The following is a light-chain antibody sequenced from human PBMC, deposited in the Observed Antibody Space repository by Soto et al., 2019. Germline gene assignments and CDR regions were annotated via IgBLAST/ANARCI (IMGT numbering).Light chain of an antibody. Sequence: EIVLTQSPGTLSLSPGERATLSCRASQNVDSNYLAWYQQKPGKGPRLLIYGASTRATGVPARFSGGGSGTEFTLTIRSLQSEDFAIYFCQQYYNWRTFGQGTKVDIK. CDR3: QQYYNWRT. CDR1: QNVDSN. V-gene: IGKV3-15*01. J-gene: IGKJ1*01. CDR2: GAS.